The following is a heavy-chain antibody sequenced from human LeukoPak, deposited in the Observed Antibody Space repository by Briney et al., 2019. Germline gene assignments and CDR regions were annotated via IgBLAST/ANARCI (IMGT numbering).Heavy chain of an antibody. CDR1: GFTFSSYS. J-gene: IGHJ6*04. V-gene: IGHV3-7*01. CDR3: AELGITMIGGV. Sequence: GGSLKLSCAASGFTFSSYSMSWVRQAPGKGLEWVASTHQYGGENHYADSVKGRFTISRDNAKNSVYLQMNSLRVEDTAVYYCAELGITMIGGVWGKGTTVTISS. D-gene: IGHD3-10*02. CDR2: THQYGGEN.